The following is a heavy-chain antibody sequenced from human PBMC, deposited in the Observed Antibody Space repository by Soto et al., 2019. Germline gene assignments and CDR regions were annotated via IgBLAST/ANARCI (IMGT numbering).Heavy chain of an antibody. D-gene: IGHD3-3*01. CDR2: INPATGAA. J-gene: IGHJ3*02. V-gene: IGHV1-2*02. CDR3: AIGGWVGVAGSAAFDM. CDR1: GYPVTAYY. Sequence: QLHLVQSGAVVKKPGASVTVSCSASGYPVTAYYMHWVRQAPGRGLEWMGGINPATGAAKYTQTFQGRVTMTRDTVTSTVFMVLSGLTSEDTAVFYWAIGGWVGVAGSAAFDMWGQGTLVTVSS.